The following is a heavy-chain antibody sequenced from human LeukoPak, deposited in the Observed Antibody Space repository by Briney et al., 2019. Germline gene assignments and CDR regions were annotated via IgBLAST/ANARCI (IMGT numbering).Heavy chain of an antibody. D-gene: IGHD4-17*01. CDR2: IYYSGST. CDR1: GGSISSYY. Sequence: SETLSLTCTVSGGSISSYYWSWIRQPPGKGLEWIGYIYYSGSTNYYPSLKSRVTISVDTSKNQFSLKLSSVTAADTAVYYCARGGDGDYPKGNWFDPWGQGTLVTVSS. J-gene: IGHJ5*02. CDR3: ARGGDGDYPKGNWFDP. V-gene: IGHV4-59*01.